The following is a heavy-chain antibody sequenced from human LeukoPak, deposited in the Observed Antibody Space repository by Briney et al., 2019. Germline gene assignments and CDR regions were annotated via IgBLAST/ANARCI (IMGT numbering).Heavy chain of an antibody. V-gene: IGHV3-11*04. CDR3: ARGAMSYASSRLPFY. Sequence: GGSLSLSWAASEFIFSDHYMNWIRQAPGKGLEWVSYISSSGSTTYYADSVKGRFTISRDNAKNSLYLQMNSLRAEDTAVYYCARGAMSYASSRLPFYWGQGTLVTVSS. D-gene: IGHD3-16*01. J-gene: IGHJ4*02. CDR2: ISSSGSTT. CDR1: EFIFSDHY.